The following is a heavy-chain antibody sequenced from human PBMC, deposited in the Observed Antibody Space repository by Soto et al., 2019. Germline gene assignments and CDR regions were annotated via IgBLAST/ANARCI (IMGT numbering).Heavy chain of an antibody. J-gene: IGHJ3*02. CDR3: ARVFRISDASDAPSGDAFDI. V-gene: IGHV6-1*01. D-gene: IGHD3-3*01. CDR1: GDSVSSNSAA. Sequence: PSQTLSLTCAISGDSVSSNSAAWNWIRQSPSRGLEWLGRTYYRSKWYNDYAVSVKSRITINPDTSKNQFSLQLNSVTPEDTAVYYCARVFRISDASDAPSGDAFDIWGQGTMVTVSS. CDR2: TYYRSKWYN.